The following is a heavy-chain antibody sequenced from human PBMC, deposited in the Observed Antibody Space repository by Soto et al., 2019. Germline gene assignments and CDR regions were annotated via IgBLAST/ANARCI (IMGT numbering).Heavy chain of an antibody. CDR2: INHSGST. Sequence: SETLSLTCAVYGGSFSGYYWSWIRQPPGKGLEWIGEINHSGSTNYNPSLKSRVTISVDTSKNQFSLKLSSVTAADTAVYYCARRYSSSSRGMDVWGQGALVTVSS. D-gene: IGHD6-6*01. V-gene: IGHV4-34*01. CDR1: GGSFSGYY. J-gene: IGHJ4*02. CDR3: ARRYSSSSRGMDV.